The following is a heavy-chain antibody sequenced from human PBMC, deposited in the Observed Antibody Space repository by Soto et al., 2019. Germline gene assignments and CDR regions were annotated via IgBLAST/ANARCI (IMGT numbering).Heavy chain of an antibody. J-gene: IGHJ4*02. V-gene: IGHV3-33*08. Sequence: GGSLRLSCVGSGFTFSSYGMHWVRQAPGKGLEWVAVIWYDGSNKYYADSVKGRFTISRDNSKNTLYLQMNSLRAEDTAVYYCARAIGSSWYFGYWGQGTLVTVSS. CDR3: ARAIGSSWYFGY. D-gene: IGHD6-13*01. CDR2: IWYDGSNK. CDR1: GFTFSSYG.